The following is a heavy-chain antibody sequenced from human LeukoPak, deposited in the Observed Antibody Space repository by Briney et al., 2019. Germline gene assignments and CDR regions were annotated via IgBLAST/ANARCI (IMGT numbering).Heavy chain of an antibody. CDR2: FFLKGST. CDR1: GYSITSAYY. D-gene: IGHD2-2*01. Sequence: SETLSPTCTVSGYSITSAYYWGWIRQPPGKGLEWIGSFFLKGSTYYNPSLKSRVTISVDTSKNQFSLKLNSVTAADTAVYYCAKSNGHGLVDIWGQGTMVTVSS. CDR3: AKSNGHGLVDI. J-gene: IGHJ3*02. V-gene: IGHV4-38-2*02.